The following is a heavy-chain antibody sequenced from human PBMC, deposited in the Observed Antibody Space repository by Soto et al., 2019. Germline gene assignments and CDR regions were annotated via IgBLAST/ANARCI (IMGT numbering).Heavy chain of an antibody. J-gene: IGHJ6*02. Sequence: SETLSLTCSVSGGSIRDYFWTWIRQPPGKGLEWIGYISSSGTINYNSSLKSRVTISLDTSRNHFSLKLTSVTAADTAIYFCARDRKLIIPGNYYYYGMDVWGQGTTVT. D-gene: IGHD2-15*01. CDR3: ARDRKLIIPGNYYYYGMDV. V-gene: IGHV4-59*01. CDR2: ISSSGTI. CDR1: GGSIRDYF.